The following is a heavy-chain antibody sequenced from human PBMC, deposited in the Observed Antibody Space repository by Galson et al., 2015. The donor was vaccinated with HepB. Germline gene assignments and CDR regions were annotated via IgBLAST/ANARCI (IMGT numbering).Heavy chain of an antibody. D-gene: IGHD3-22*01. J-gene: IGHJ3*02. Sequence: SLRLSCAASGFTFSSYWMHWVRQAPGKGLVWVSRINSDGSSTSYADSVKGRFTISRDNAKNTLYLQMNSLRAEDTAVYYCAREYYYDSSGYAPGFAFDIWGQGTMVTVSS. V-gene: IGHV3-74*01. CDR1: GFTFSSYW. CDR2: INSDGSST. CDR3: AREYYYDSSGYAPGFAFDI.